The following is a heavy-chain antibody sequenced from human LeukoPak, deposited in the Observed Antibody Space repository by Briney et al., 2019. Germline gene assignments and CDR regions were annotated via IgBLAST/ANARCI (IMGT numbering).Heavy chain of an antibody. V-gene: IGHV4-59*01. D-gene: IGHD3-22*01. J-gene: IGHJ2*01. CDR3: ARIKYYYDSSGYAHWYFDL. Sequence: SETLSLTCTVSGGSISSYYWSWIRQPPGKGLEWIGYIYYSGSTNYNPSLKSRVTISVDTSKNQFSLKLSSVTAADTAVYYYARIKYYYDSSGYAHWYFDLWSRGTLVTVSS. CDR2: IYYSGST. CDR1: GGSISSYY.